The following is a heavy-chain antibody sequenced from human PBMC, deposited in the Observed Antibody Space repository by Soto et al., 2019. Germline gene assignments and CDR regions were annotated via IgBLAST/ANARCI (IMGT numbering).Heavy chain of an antibody. D-gene: IGHD3-10*01. CDR2: STHSGRT. J-gene: IGHJ6*02. V-gene: IGHV4-34*01. Sequence: SETLSLTCDVFGGAFNEYYWTWIRRPPGKGLEWIGESTHSGRTNYNPSLKSRVTISVDTSKNQFSLKLISVTAADTADYYCARRYYYGSGGMDVWGQGTTVTVSS. CDR1: GGAFNEYY. CDR3: ARRYYYGSGGMDV.